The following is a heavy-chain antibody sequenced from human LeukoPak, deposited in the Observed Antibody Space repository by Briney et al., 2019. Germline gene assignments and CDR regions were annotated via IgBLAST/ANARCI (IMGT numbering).Heavy chain of an antibody. CDR1: GGSFSGYY. V-gene: IGHV4-34*01. D-gene: IGHD3-10*01. J-gene: IGHJ6*03. CDR2: INHSGST. Sequence: SETLSLTCAVYGGSFSGYYWSRIRQPPGKGLEWIGEINHSGSTNYNPSLKGRVTISVDTSKNQFSLKLSSVTAADTAVYYCARGAVLWFRPKLYYYYMDVWGKGTTVTVSS. CDR3: ARGAVLWFRPKLYYYYMDV.